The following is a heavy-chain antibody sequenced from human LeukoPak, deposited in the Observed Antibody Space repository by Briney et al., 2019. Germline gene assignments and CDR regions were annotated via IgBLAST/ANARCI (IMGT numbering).Heavy chain of an antibody. CDR1: RFTFSDYG. J-gene: IGHJ4*02. V-gene: IGHV3-21*01. D-gene: IGHD6-13*01. Sequence: GGSLRLSCAASRFTFSDYGMNWVRQAPGKGLQWVASISSGSVYIYYADSMKGRFTISRDNAKNSMYLQMYSLRAEDTAVYYCARGPKYISATGPYYFDYWGQGTPVTVSS. CDR2: ISSGSVYI. CDR3: ARGPKYISATGPYYFDY.